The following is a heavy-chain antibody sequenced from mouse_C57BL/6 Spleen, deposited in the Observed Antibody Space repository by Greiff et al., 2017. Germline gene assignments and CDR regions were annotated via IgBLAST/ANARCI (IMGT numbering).Heavy chain of an antibody. CDR2: INPNYGTT. D-gene: IGHD1-1*01. CDR1: GYSFTDYN. Sequence: EVQLQQSGPELVKPGASVKISCKASGYSFTDYNMNWVKQSTGKSLEWIGVINPNYGTTSYNQKFKGKATLTVDQSSSTAYMQLNSLTSEDSAVYYCARSEDYGSSYVDYAMDYWGQGTSVTVSS. J-gene: IGHJ4*01. V-gene: IGHV1-39*01. CDR3: ARSEDYGSSYVDYAMDY.